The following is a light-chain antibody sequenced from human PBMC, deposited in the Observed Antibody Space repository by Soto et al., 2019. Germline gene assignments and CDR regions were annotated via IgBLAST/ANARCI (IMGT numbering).Light chain of an antibody. J-gene: IGKJ1*01. CDR1: QSVSSY. CDR3: QQRSRT. V-gene: IGKV3-11*01. Sequence: EIVLTQSPATXSXXPXXXXXXSCRASQSVSSYLAWYQQKPGQAPRLLIYDASNRATGIPARFSGSGSGTDFTLTISSLEPEDFAVYYCQQRSRTFGQGTKVDIK. CDR2: DAS.